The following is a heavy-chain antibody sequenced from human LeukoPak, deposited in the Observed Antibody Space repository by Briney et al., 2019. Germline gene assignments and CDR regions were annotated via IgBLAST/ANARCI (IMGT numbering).Heavy chain of an antibody. Sequence: SETLSLTCTVSGGSISSGDYYWTWIRQPPGKGLEWIGYIYYSGTTYYNPSLRSRVSISVDTSKNQCSLNLSSVTAADTAVYYCARRSSGWYDYWSQGTLVSVSS. CDR2: IYYSGTT. J-gene: IGHJ4*02. D-gene: IGHD6-19*01. CDR1: GGSISSGDYY. V-gene: IGHV4-30-4*01. CDR3: ARRSSGWYDY.